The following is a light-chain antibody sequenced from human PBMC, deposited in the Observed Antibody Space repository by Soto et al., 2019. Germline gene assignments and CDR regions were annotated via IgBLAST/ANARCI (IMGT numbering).Light chain of an antibody. Sequence: QLVLTQPPSASGSPGQSLTISCTGTSSDVGFYNFVSWYQQRPGKAPKLVIYEVTKRPSGVPDRFSGSKSGSTASLTVSGLQADDEADYYCASYAGTRLFVFGSGTKVTVL. CDR3: ASYAGTRLFV. J-gene: IGLJ1*01. CDR2: EVT. V-gene: IGLV2-8*01. CDR1: SSDVGFYNF.